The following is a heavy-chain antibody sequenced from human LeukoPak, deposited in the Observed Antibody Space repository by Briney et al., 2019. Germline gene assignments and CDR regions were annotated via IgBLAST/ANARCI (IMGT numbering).Heavy chain of an antibody. Sequence: PGGSLRLSCAASGMKFSDAWMSWVHQAPGKGLEWVAKINQDGSDKYYVDSVKGRFTISRDNAKNSLYLQMNSLRVEDTAVYYCARDYGGSSPFDYWGQGTLVTVSS. J-gene: IGHJ4*02. CDR1: GMKFSDAW. CDR3: ARDYGGSSPFDY. D-gene: IGHD4-23*01. CDR2: INQDGSDK. V-gene: IGHV3-7*01.